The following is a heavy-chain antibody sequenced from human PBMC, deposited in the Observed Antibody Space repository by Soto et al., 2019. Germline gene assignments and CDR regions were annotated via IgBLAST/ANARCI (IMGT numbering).Heavy chain of an antibody. CDR1: GFTFSMYV. J-gene: IGHJ4*02. CDR2: MAYDGNRE. D-gene: IGHD4-17*01. CDR3: ARVGATFYGPWDS. Sequence: QVQLVESGGGVVQPGRSLRLSCAASGFTFSMYVMHWVRQAPGKGLAWVAVMAYDGNREYYGDSVKGRFFVSRDNSQNPLYLQMNSLRPEDTAVYYSARVGATFYGPWDSWGPGALVTVPS. V-gene: IGHV3-30-3*01.